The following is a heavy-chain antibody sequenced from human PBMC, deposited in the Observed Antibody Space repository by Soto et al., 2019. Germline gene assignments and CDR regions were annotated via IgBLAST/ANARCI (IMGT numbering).Heavy chain of an antibody. CDR3: ARCSWISSSCYEGYFDY. V-gene: IGHV1-18*01. J-gene: IGHJ4*02. CDR1: GYTFTTYG. Sequence: QVQLVQSGAEVKKPGASVKVSCKTSGYTFTTYGISWVRQAPGQGLEWMGWISTDIGNTNYAQKVQDRVTMTTDTSTSTAYMELRSLRSDDTAVYYCARCSWISSSCYEGYFDYWGQGTLVTVSS. D-gene: IGHD2-2*01. CDR2: ISTDIGNT.